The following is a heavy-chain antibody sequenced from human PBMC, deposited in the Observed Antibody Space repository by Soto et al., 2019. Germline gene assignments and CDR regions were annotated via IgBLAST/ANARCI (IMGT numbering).Heavy chain of an antibody. V-gene: IGHV1-69*02. D-gene: IGHD3-16*01. CDR3: ATAVDLPYAF. CDR1: GGTFSSYT. Sequence: QVQLVQSGAEVKKPGSSVKVSCKTSGGTFSSYTVYWVRQAPGQGPEWMGRSIPILGKPNYAQKFQCRLTITADTSTSTAYMQVTSLRSEDTAVSYCATAVDLPYAFWGQGTLVTVS. CDR2: SIPILGKP. J-gene: IGHJ4*02.